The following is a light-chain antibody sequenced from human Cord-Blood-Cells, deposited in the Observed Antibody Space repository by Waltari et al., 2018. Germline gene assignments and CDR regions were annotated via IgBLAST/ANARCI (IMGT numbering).Light chain of an antibody. V-gene: IGLV2-23*01. J-gene: IGLJ3*02. CDR2: EGS. CDR3: CSYAGSSTWV. Sequence: QSALTQPASVSGSTGQSITISCTGTSSDVGSYNLFSWYQQHPGKAPNLMIYEGSKRPSGVSNRFSGSKSGNTASLTISGLQAEDEADYYCCSYAGSSTWVFGGGTKLTVL. CDR1: SSDVGSYNL.